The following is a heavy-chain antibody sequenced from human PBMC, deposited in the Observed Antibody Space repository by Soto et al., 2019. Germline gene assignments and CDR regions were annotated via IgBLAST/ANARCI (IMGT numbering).Heavy chain of an antibody. V-gene: IGHV3-74*01. CDR2: IDTSGHST. CDR1: GFFFTNFW. J-gene: IGHJ4*02. Sequence: WGSLRLSCEASGFFFTNFWIHWVRHVPGKWLVWVARIDTSGHSTNYAESVKGRFTISRDNAKNTVSLQMNSLRVEDTGVYYCAKDSWYFDLWSQGSQVTVSS. D-gene: IGHD6-13*01. CDR3: AKDSWYFDL.